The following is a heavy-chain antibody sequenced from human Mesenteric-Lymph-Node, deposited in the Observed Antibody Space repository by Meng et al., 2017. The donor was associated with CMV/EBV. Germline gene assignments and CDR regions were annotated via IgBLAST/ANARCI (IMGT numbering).Heavy chain of an antibody. J-gene: IGHJ4*02. CDR3: ARRRCTGGSCYYFDS. CDR2: IYHSGST. D-gene: IGHD2-15*01. V-gene: IGHV4-4*02. Sequence: SGGSISSSNWWSWVRQPPGKGLEWLGEIYHSGSTNYNPSLKSRVTISVDKSKNHFSLKLSSVTAADTAVFYCARRRCTGGSCYYFDSWGQGTLVTVSS. CDR1: GGSISSSNW.